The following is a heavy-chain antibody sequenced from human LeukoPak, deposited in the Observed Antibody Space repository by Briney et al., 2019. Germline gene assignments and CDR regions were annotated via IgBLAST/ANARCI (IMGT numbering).Heavy chain of an antibody. D-gene: IGHD1-1*01. CDR3: ARASSFDKTTRWNPAYFGP. Sequence: PSETLTLTCAVHGGSLSGFYWSWIRQPPGKGLEWIGEINHSGTTIYNPSLKSRVTISVDTSKNQVSLDLASVTAADTAVYYCARASSFDKTTRWNPAYFGPWGPGSLVTVAS. CDR1: GGSLSGFY. J-gene: IGHJ5*02. V-gene: IGHV4-34*01. CDR2: INHSGTT.